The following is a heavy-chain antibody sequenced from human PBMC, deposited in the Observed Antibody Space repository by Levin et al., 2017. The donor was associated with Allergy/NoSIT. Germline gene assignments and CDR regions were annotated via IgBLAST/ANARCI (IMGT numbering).Heavy chain of an antibody. CDR2: ISYDGSNK. CDR3: AKDPNGDYGGYFDY. V-gene: IGHV3-30*18. Sequence: QLGESLKISCAASGFTFSSYGMHWVRQAPGKGLEWVAVISYDGSNKYYADSVKGRFTISRDNSKNTLYLQMNSLRAEDTAVYYCAKDPNGDYGGYFDYWGQGTLVTVSS. J-gene: IGHJ4*02. D-gene: IGHD4-17*01. CDR1: GFTFSSYG.